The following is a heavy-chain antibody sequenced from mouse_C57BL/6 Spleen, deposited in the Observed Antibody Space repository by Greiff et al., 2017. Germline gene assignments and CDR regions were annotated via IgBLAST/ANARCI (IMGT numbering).Heavy chain of an antibody. CDR2: ISYDGSN. V-gene: IGHV3-6*01. Sequence: EVKLVESGPGLVKPSQSLSLTCSVTGYSITSGYYWNWIRQFPGNKLEWMGYISYDGSNNYNPSLKNRNSITRDTSKNQFFLRLNSVTTEDTATYYCAREGDGYQAWFAYWGQGALVTVSA. CDR3: AREGDGYQAWFAY. J-gene: IGHJ3*01. CDR1: GYSITSGYY. D-gene: IGHD2-3*01.